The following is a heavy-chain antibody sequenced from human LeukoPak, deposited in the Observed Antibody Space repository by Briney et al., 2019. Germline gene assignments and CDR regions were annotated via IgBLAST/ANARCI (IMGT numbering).Heavy chain of an antibody. CDR1: GVAHRKHW. CDR2: IKEYDSEA. D-gene: IGHD5-12*01. CDR3: STGIYDKSY. J-gene: IGHJ4*02. V-gene: IGHV3-7*01. Sequence: GGPLTLSCAGSGVAHRKHWMSGLPQAPGKGVEGVANIKEYDSEAYYAESVRGRLTISRDNANNSLYLQMHSLRAEDTSVYYCSTGIYDKSYWGQGTLVTAFS.